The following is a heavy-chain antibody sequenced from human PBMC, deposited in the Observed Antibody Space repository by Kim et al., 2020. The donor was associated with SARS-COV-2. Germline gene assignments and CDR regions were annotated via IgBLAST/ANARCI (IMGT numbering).Heavy chain of an antibody. CDR1: GDSVSSNSAA. CDR3: ARAPGQQLVPIRGMDV. V-gene: IGHV6-1*01. CDR2: TYYRSKWYN. Sequence: SQTLSLTCAISGDSVSSNSAAWNWIRQSPSRGLEWLGRTYYRSKWYNDYAVSVKSRITINPDTSKNQFSLQLNSVTPEDTAVYYCARAPGQQLVPIRGMDVWGQGTTVTVSS. D-gene: IGHD6-13*01. J-gene: IGHJ6*02.